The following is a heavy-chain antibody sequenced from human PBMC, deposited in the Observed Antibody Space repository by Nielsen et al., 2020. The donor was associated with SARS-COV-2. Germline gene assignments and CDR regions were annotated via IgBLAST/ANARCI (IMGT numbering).Heavy chain of an antibody. CDR3: AASKSGYYFDL. J-gene: IGHJ4*02. CDR1: GFTFTNYG. Sequence: GESLKISCAASGFTFTNYGMTWVRQDPGKGLEWVSTISASGGSTFYTDSVKGRFTISRDSFKNTLYLQMNNLRAEDTAVYYCAASKSGYYFDLWGQGTLVTVSS. D-gene: IGHD6-13*01. CDR2: ISASGGST. V-gene: IGHV3-23*01.